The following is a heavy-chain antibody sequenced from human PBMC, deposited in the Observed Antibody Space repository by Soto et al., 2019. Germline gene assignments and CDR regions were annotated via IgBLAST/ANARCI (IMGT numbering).Heavy chain of an antibody. J-gene: IGHJ4*02. CDR3: ARAERGYCSSTSCYADY. Sequence: SVKVSCKASGGTFSSYAISWVRQAPGQGLEWMGGIIPIFGTANYAQKFQGRVTITADESTSTAYMELSSLRSEDTAVYYCARAERGYCSSTSCYADYWGQGTLVTVSS. V-gene: IGHV1-69*13. CDR1: GGTFSSYA. D-gene: IGHD2-2*03. CDR2: IIPIFGTA.